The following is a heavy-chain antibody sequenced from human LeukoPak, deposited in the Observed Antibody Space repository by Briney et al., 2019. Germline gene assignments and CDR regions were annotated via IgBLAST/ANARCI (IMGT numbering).Heavy chain of an antibody. Sequence: GGSLRLSCAASGSTFSSYGMHWVRQAPGKGLEWVAVISYDGSNKYYADSVKGRFTISRDNSKNTLYLQMNSLRAEDTAVYYCAKVGLVYSSFDYWGQGTLVTVSS. CDR2: ISYDGSNK. D-gene: IGHD5-18*01. V-gene: IGHV3-30*18. J-gene: IGHJ4*02. CDR1: GSTFSSYG. CDR3: AKVGLVYSSFDY.